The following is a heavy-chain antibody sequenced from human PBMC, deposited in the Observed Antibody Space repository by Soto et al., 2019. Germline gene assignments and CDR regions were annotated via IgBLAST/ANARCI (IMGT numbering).Heavy chain of an antibody. D-gene: IGHD2-21*02. CDR1: GGSVRSGGYY. Sequence: LSLTCTVSGGSVRSGGYYWSWIRHLPGKGLEWIAYIYDSQNTYYNPSLASRVSISVDASENQFSLRLASVTAADTAVYFCARASPFVTFDYWGQGALVTV. CDR2: IYDSQNT. V-gene: IGHV4-31*03. CDR3: ARASPFVTFDY. J-gene: IGHJ4*02.